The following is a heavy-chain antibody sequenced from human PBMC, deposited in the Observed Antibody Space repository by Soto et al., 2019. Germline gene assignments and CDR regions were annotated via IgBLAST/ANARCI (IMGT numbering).Heavy chain of an antibody. CDR1: GGCISSYY. J-gene: IGHJ4*02. CDR3: ACLRADGDYPFGHFAY. CDR2: IYYSGST. D-gene: IGHD4-17*01. Sequence: SETLSLACTVSGGCISSYYWSWIRQPPGKGLEWIGYIYYSGSTNYNPSLKSRVTISVDTSKNQFSLKLSSVTAADTAVYYCACLRADGDYPFGHFAYWGQGTLVTVSS. V-gene: IGHV4-59*08.